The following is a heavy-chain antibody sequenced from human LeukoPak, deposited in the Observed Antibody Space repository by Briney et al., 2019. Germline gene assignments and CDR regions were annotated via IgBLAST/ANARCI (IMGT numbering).Heavy chain of an antibody. CDR2: MYNSASF. CDR1: GGSITGYY. J-gene: IGHJ6*03. Sequence: SETLSLTCSVSGGSITGYYCNWIRQPPGKGLEWIGYMYNSASFNYNPSLKSRVTMSIDTSKNQISLELTSVTEADTAVYYCAKNTSTYYYYYMDVSGKGTTVIVSS. D-gene: IGHD2-2*01. V-gene: IGHV4-59*01. CDR3: AKNTSTYYYYYMDV.